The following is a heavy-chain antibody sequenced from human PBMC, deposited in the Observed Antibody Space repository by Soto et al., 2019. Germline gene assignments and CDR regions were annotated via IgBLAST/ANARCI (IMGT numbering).Heavy chain of an antibody. J-gene: IGHJ6*02. D-gene: IGHD1-26*01. CDR2: IKSKTDGGTT. V-gene: IGHV3-15*01. CDR1: GFTFSNAW. CDR3: TTDPPGGIVGATGQSSYYYGMDV. Sequence: GGSLRLSCAASGFTFSNAWMSWVRQAPGKGLEWVGRIKSKTDGGTTDYAAPVKGRFTISRDDSKNTLYLQMNSLKTEDTAVYYCTTDPPGGIVGATGQSSYYYGMDVRGQCTTVTVSS.